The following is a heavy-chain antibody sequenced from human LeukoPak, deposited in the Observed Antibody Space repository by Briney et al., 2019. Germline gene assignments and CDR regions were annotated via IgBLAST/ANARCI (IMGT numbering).Heavy chain of an antibody. V-gene: IGHV1-69*02. CDR3: ARSSVAYYDILTGYYSRYGMDV. J-gene: IGHJ6*02. CDR2: IIPILGIA. Sequence: ASVKVSCKASGGTFSSYTISWVRQAPGQGLEWMGRIIPILGIANYAQKFQGRVTITADKSTSTAYMELSSLRSEDTAVYYCARSSVAYYDILTGYYSRYGMDVWGQGTTVTVSS. D-gene: IGHD3-9*01. CDR1: GGTFSSYT.